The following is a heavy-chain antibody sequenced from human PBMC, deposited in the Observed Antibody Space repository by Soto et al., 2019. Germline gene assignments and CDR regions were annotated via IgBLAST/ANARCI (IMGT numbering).Heavy chain of an antibody. CDR1: GFTFSSYW. CDR2: IKQDGSEK. Sequence: GGSLRLSCAASGFTFSSYWMSWVSQATGKGLEWVANIKQDGSEKYYVDSVKGRFTISRDNAKNSLYLQMNSLRAEDTAVYYCATDDIVATIDAFDIWGQGTMVTVSS. V-gene: IGHV3-7*01. J-gene: IGHJ3*02. CDR3: ATDDIVATIDAFDI. D-gene: IGHD5-12*01.